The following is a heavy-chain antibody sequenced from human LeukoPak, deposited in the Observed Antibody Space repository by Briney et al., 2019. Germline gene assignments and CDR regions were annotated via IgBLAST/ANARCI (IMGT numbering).Heavy chain of an antibody. V-gene: IGHV4-39*01. D-gene: IGHD1-14*01. CDR2: IYYSGST. Sequence: SETLALTCTVSGGSISSYSYYWGWIRQPPGKGLEWIGGIYYSGSTYYNPSLKNRVTLSVDTSKNQCSLKLSSATAADTAVYYCARLAGLHREYFDYWGHGTLVTVSS. J-gene: IGHJ4*01. CDR1: GGSISSYSYY. CDR3: ARLAGLHREYFDY.